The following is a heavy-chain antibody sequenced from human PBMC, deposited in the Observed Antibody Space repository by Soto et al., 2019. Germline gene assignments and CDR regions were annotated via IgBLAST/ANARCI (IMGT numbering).Heavy chain of an antibody. Sequence: QVHLVESGGGLVKPGVSLRLSCAASGFTFSDYYMTWIRQAPGKGLEWVSYITPRGKTNYYADSVKGRFTISRDNAKNSLFLQMDSLRAEDTAVYYCASQLWSHDAFDVWGRGTMVNVSS. CDR2: ITPRGKTN. V-gene: IGHV3-11*01. D-gene: IGHD1-1*01. CDR3: ASQLWSHDAFDV. J-gene: IGHJ3*01. CDR1: GFTFSDYY.